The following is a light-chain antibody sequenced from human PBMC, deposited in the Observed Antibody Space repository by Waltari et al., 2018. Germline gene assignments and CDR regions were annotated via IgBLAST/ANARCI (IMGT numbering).Light chain of an antibody. CDR1: QTITNY. CDR3: QQTYITPRT. J-gene: IGKJ1*01. CDR2: GAS. Sequence: IQMTQFPTSLSASVEDRVTITCRASQTITNYLIWYQQQSGKPPRLLIYGASNLQGGVPSRFRGSGSGTDFTLTISNLQPEDFATYYCQQTYITPRTFGQGTKVEIK. V-gene: IGKV1-39*01.